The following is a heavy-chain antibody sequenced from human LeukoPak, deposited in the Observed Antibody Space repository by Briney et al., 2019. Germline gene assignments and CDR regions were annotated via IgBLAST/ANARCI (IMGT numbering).Heavy chain of an antibody. V-gene: IGHV3-7*01. D-gene: IGHD2-15*01. CDR2: IKEDGSEK. Sequence: GGSLRLSCAASGFTFSIYWMTWVRQAPGKGLEWVANIKEDGSEKYYVDSVKGRYTISRDNAKKSLYLQMNRLRAEDTAVYYCARDWPTPWARIDYWGQGTLVTVSS. CDR3: ARDWPTPWARIDY. J-gene: IGHJ4*02. CDR1: GFTFSIYW.